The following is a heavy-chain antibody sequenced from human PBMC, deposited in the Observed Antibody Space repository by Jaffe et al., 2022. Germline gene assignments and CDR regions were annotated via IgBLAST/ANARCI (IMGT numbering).Heavy chain of an antibody. CDR3: AHVTMVRGSPPPPFDY. D-gene: IGHD3-10*01. CDR1: GFSLSTSGVG. Sequence: QITLKESGPTLVKPTQTLTLTCTFSGFSLSTSGVGVGWIRQPPGKALEWLALIYWDDDKRYSPSLKSRLTITKDTSKNQVVLTMTNMDPVDTATYYCAHVTMVRGSPPPPFDYWGQGTLVTVSS. CDR2: IYWDDDK. J-gene: IGHJ4*02. V-gene: IGHV2-5*02.